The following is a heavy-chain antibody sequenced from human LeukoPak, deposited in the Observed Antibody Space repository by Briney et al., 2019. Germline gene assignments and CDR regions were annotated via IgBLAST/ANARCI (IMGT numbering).Heavy chain of an antibody. V-gene: IGHV1-2*02. D-gene: IGHD1-14*01. J-gene: IGHJ3*02. Sequence: GASVKVSCKASAYTFTGYYLHWVRQAPGQGLEWKGWIDPNNGDTKYAQKFQGRVTMIRDRSISTAYMELSRLTSEDTAVYYCARRSRNGLDAFDIWGQGTMVTGSS. CDR2: IDPNNGDT. CDR3: ARRSRNGLDAFDI. CDR1: AYTFTGYY.